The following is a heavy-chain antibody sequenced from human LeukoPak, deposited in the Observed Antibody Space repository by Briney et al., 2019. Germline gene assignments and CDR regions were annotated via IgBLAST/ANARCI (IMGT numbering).Heavy chain of an antibody. V-gene: IGHV3-74*01. D-gene: IGHD2-15*01. CDR1: GFTFSSYW. Sequence: GGSLRLSCAASGFTFSSYWMHWVRQVPGKGLVWVSRIKTDGTSTNYADSVKGRFTISRDNAKNTLYLQMNSLRAEDTAVYYCARGHIVGYGFDIWGQRTMVTVSS. J-gene: IGHJ3*02. CDR2: IKTDGTST. CDR3: ARGHIVGYGFDI.